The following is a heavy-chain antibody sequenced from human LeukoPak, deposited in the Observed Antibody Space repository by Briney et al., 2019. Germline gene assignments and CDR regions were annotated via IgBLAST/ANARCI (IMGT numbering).Heavy chain of an antibody. D-gene: IGHD5-12*01. CDR1: GFTFSSYD. V-gene: IGHV3-33*01. J-gene: IGHJ4*02. CDR3: ARGGYALVVDY. CDR2: IWYDGGNK. Sequence: GGSLRLSCAASGFTFSSYDMHWVRQAPGKGLEWVAVIWYDGGNKYYADSVKGRFTISRDNSKNTLFLQMNSLRAADTAVYYCARGGYALVVDYWGQGTLVTVSP.